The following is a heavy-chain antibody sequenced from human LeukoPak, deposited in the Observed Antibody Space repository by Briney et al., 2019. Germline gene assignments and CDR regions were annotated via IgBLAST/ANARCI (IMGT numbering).Heavy chain of an antibody. CDR1: GFTFGSSA. CDR2: FSRSGPDT. J-gene: IGHJ4*02. D-gene: IGHD6-13*01. V-gene: IGHV3-23*01. Sequence: GGSLRPSCAASGFTFGSSAMSWVRQAPGKGPEWVSTFSRSGPDTYYADSVKGRFTIFRDNSKNTLYLQMNSLRAEDTAVYYCAKGSLGSWYYFDYWGQGTLVTVSS. CDR3: AKGSLGSWYYFDY.